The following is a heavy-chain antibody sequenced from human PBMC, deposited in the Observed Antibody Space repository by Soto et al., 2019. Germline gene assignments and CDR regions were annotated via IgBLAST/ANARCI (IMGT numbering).Heavy chain of an antibody. CDR2: IWYDGSNK. V-gene: IGHV3-33*01. J-gene: IGHJ4*02. Sequence: HPGGSLRLSCAASGFTFSSYGMHWVRQAPGKGLEWVAVIWYDGSNKYYADSVKGRFTISRDNSKNTLYLQMNSLRAEGTAVYYCARAGRIAAPSSFFDYWGQGTLVTVSS. CDR3: ARAGRIAAPSSFFDY. D-gene: IGHD6-13*01. CDR1: GFTFSSYG.